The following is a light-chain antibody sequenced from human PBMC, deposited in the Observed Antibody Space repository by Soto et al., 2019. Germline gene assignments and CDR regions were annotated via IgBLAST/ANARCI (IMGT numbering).Light chain of an antibody. CDR1: QSVASSY. CDR2: SAS. Sequence: EVVLTQSPGTLSLSPGERVTLSCRASQSVASSYLAWYQQKPGRAPRLLFYSASSRATGVPARFSGSRSGPEFTLTINSLQSEDFAIYYCQPYNNWPLTFGGGTKVESK. CDR3: QPYNNWPLT. J-gene: IGKJ4*01. V-gene: IGKV3-15*01.